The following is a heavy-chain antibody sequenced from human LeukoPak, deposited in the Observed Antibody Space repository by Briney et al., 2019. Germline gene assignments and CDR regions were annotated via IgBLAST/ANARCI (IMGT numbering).Heavy chain of an antibody. Sequence: TGRSLRLSCAASGFTFSRYGMHWVRQALGKGLEWVAVISYDGSNKYYADSVKGRFTISRDNSKNTLYLQMNSLRAEDTAVYYCAKDGDSSGWYYFDYWGQGTLVTVSS. CDR2: ISYDGSNK. V-gene: IGHV3-30*18. D-gene: IGHD6-19*01. CDR1: GFTFSRYG. J-gene: IGHJ4*02. CDR3: AKDGDSSGWYYFDY.